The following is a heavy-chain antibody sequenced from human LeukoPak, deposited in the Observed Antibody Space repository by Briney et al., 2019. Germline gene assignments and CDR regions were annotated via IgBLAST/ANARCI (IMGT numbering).Heavy chain of an antibody. D-gene: IGHD3-22*01. CDR2: IYTSGST. Sequence: ASETLCLTCTVSGGPISSYYWSWIRQPAGKGLEWIGRIYTSGSTNYNPSLKSRVTMSVDTSKNQFSVKLSSVTAADTAVYYCARDGYYYDSTGYSGDYWGQGTLVTVSS. CDR3: ARDGYYYDSTGYSGDY. J-gene: IGHJ4*02. CDR1: GGPISSYY. V-gene: IGHV4-4*07.